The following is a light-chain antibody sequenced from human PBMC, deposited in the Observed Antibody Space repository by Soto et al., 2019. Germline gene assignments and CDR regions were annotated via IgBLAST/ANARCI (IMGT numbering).Light chain of an antibody. CDR2: DVS. J-gene: IGLJ1*01. Sequence: QSALTQPASVSGSPGQSITISCTGTSSDVGGYNYVSWYQRRPGKAPKLMIYDVSNRPSGVSNRFSGSKSGNTASLTISGLQADDEADYYCSSYTNSSIVFGTGTKVTVL. CDR1: SSDVGGYNY. CDR3: SSYTNSSIV. V-gene: IGLV2-14*01.